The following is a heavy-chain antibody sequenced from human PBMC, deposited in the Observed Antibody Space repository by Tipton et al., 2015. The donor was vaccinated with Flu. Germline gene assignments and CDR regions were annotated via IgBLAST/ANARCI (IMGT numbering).Heavy chain of an antibody. CDR3: ARPGPTTVVTLWDAFDI. J-gene: IGHJ3*02. CDR2: IYPGDSDT. V-gene: IGHV5-51*03. D-gene: IGHD4-23*01. CDR1: GYSFTSYW. Sequence: VQLVQSGAEVKKPGESLKISCKGSGYSFTSYWIFWVRQMPGKGLEWMGIIYPGDSDTRYSPSFQGQVTISAGKSISTAYLQWSSLRASDTAMYYCARPGPTTVVTLWDAFDIWGQGTMVTVSS.